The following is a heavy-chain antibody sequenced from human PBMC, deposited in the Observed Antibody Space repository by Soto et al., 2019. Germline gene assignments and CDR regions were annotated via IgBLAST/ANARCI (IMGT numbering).Heavy chain of an antibody. CDR2: INPNSGGT. V-gene: IGHV1-2*02. D-gene: IGHD3-3*01. CDR3: ARVAQFWSGPHSVYYYCGMDV. Sequence: GASVKVSCKASGYTFTGYYMHWVRQAPGQGLEWMGWINPNSGGTNYAQKFQGRVTMTRDTSISTAYMELSRLRSDDTAVYYCARVAQFWSGPHSVYYYCGMDVWGQGTTVTVSS. CDR1: GYTFTGYY. J-gene: IGHJ6*02.